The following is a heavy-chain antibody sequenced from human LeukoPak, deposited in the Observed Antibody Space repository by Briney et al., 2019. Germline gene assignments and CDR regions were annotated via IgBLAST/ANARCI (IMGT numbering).Heavy chain of an antibody. D-gene: IGHD2-2*01. Sequence: GGSLRLSCAASGFTFSSYGMTWVRQAPGKGLEWVAVISSSGESTYYADSVKGRFTISRDTSKNTLYLQTNSLGAEDTALYYCAKVRACSTTSCYRTYGMDVWGQGTTVTVSS. V-gene: IGHV3-23*01. J-gene: IGHJ6*02. CDR2: ISSSGEST. CDR1: GFTFSSYG. CDR3: AKVRACSTTSCYRTYGMDV.